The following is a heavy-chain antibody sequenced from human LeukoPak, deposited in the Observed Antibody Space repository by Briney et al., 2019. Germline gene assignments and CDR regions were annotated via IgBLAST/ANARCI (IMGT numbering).Heavy chain of an antibody. CDR2: MNPNSGNT. CDR1: GYTFTSYE. D-gene: IGHD3-22*01. V-gene: IGHV1-8*01. J-gene: IGHJ4*02. Sequence: ASVKVSCKASGYTFTSYEINWVRQATGQGLEWMGWMNPNSGNTGYAQKFQGRVTMTRNTSISTAYMELSSLRSEDTAVYYCARVGYDSSGYYFDYWGQGTLVTVSS. CDR3: ARVGYDSSGYYFDY.